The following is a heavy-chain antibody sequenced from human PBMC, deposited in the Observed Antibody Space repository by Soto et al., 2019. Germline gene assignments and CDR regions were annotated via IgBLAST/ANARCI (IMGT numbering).Heavy chain of an antibody. Sequence: QVQLVESGGGVVQPGRSLRLSCAASGFTFSTYAMHWVRQAPGKGLEWIVIISSDGGHKYCADSVEGRFTISRDNSYNTLYLQMNSLRPEDTAVYYCAREVAAPSDYYYGLDVWGQGTTVTVSS. V-gene: IGHV3-30-3*01. CDR2: ISSDGGHK. CDR1: GFTFSTYA. CDR3: AREVAAPSDYYYGLDV. D-gene: IGHD2-15*01. J-gene: IGHJ6*02.